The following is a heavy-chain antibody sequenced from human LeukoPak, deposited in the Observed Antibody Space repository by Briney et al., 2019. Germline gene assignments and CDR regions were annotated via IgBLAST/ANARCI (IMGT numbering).Heavy chain of an antibody. Sequence: ASVKVSCXASGGTFSSYAISWVRQAPGQGLEWMGGIIPIFGTANYAQKFQGRVTITTDESTSTAYMELSSLRSEDTAVYYCAREITGTPPSIWGQGTMVTVSS. CDR3: AREITGTPPSI. V-gene: IGHV1-69*05. CDR2: IIPIFGTA. CDR1: GGTFSSYA. J-gene: IGHJ3*02. D-gene: IGHD1-14*01.